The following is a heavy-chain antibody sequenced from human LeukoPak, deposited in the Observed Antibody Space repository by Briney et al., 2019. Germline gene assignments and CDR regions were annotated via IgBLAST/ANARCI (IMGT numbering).Heavy chain of an antibody. J-gene: IGHJ3*02. D-gene: IGHD3-3*01. Sequence: GGSLRLSCAASGFTFDDYAMHWVRQAPGKGLEWVSGISWNSGSIGYADSVKGRFTISRDNAKNSLYLQMNSLRAEDMALYYCAKGLLATFGVVTQDDAFDIWGQGTMVTVSS. CDR2: ISWNSGSI. V-gene: IGHV3-9*03. CDR3: AKGLLATFGVVTQDDAFDI. CDR1: GFTFDDYA.